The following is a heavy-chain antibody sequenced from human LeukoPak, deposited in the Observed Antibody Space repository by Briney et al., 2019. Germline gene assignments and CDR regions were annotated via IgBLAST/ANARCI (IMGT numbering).Heavy chain of an antibody. CDR3: AKEFLWFGELTWFDP. CDR1: GFTFSSYG. V-gene: IGHV3-23*01. Sequence: PGGSLRLSCAASGFTFSSYGMSWVRQAPGKGLEWVSAISGCGGSTYYADSVKGRFTISRDNSKNTLYLQMNSLRAEDTAVYYCAKEFLWFGELTWFDPWGQGTLVTVSS. J-gene: IGHJ5*02. CDR2: ISGCGGST. D-gene: IGHD3-10*01.